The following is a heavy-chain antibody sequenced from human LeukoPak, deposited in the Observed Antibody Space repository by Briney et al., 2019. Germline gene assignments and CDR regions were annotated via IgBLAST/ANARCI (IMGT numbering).Heavy chain of an antibody. CDR1: GYTLTELS. J-gene: IGHJ3*02. V-gene: IGHV1-24*01. CDR2: FDPEDGET. Sequence: GASVKVSCKVSGYTLTELSMHLVRQAPGKGLEWMGGFDPEDGETIYAQKFQGRVTMTEDTSTDTAYMELSSLRSEDTAAYYCATAREKGGAFDIWGQGTMVTVSS. D-gene: IGHD1-26*01. CDR3: ATAREKGGAFDI.